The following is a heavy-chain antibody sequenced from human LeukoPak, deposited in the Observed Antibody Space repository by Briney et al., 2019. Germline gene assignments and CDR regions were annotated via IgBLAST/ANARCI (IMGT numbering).Heavy chain of an antibody. CDR1: GGSISSSNW. CDR3: ARVLLPAPYYYYGMDV. D-gene: IGHD2-2*01. J-gene: IGHJ6*02. CDR2: IYHSGST. Sequence: SETLSLTCAVSGGSISSSNWWSWVRQPPGKGLEWIGEIYHSGSTNYNPSLKSRVTISVDKSKNQFSLKLSSVTAADTAVYYCARVLLPAPYYYYGMDVWGQGTTVTVSS. V-gene: IGHV4-4*02.